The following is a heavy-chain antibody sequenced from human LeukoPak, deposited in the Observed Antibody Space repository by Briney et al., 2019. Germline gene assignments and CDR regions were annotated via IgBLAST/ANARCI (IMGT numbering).Heavy chain of an antibody. CDR3: AGAGHYSFDY. D-gene: IGHD2-21*01. V-gene: IGHV3-11*05. Sequence: GGSLRLSCAASGFTFSDYYMNWIRQAPGKGLEWIPFLSGSSGHTNYADSVKGRFTISRDNAKNSLYLQMNSLRPDDTAVYYCAGAGHYSFDYWGQGTLVTVSS. CDR2: LSGSSGHT. J-gene: IGHJ4*02. CDR1: GFTFSDYY.